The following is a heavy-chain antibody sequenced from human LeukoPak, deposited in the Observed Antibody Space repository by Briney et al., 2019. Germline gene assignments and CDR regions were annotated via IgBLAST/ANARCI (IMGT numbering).Heavy chain of an antibody. J-gene: IGHJ5*02. Sequence: ASVNVSCKASDYIFSVHFIHWVRQAPGQGLEWIGRIDPNSGGTSFAPKFQGRVTMTRDTSISTAYMEVTRLTSDDTAVYYCARRPPMSAADNWLDPWGQGTLVTVSS. V-gene: IGHV1-2*06. CDR3: ARRPPMSAADNWLDP. CDR1: DYIFSVHF. CDR2: IDPNSGGT. D-gene: IGHD6-13*01.